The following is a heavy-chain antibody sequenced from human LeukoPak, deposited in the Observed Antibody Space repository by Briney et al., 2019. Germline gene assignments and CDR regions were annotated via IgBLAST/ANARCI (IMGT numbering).Heavy chain of an antibody. D-gene: IGHD6-6*01. CDR1: GFTFNTYT. J-gene: IGHJ4*02. V-gene: IGHV3-21*01. Sequence: GGSLRLSCAASGFTFNTYTMNWVRQAPGKGLEWVSSITASSTAIYYADSVKGRFTISRDNSKNTLYLQMNSLRAEDTAVYYCARDPNWQLVVIDYWGQGTLVTVSS. CDR3: ARDPNWQLVVIDY. CDR2: ITASSTAI.